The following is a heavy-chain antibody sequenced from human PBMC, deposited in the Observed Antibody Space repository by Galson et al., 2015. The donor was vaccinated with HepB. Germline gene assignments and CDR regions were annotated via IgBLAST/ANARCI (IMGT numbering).Heavy chain of an antibody. D-gene: IGHD2-2*01. J-gene: IGHJ6*03. Sequence: SLRLSCAASGFTFSSYSMNWVRQAPGKGLEWVSSISSSSSYIYYADSVKGRFTISRDNAKNSLYLQMNSLRAEDTAVYYCARKDIVVVPAALKGPVSYYYYMDVWGKGTTVTVSS. CDR1: GFTFSSYS. V-gene: IGHV3-21*01. CDR2: ISSSSSYI. CDR3: ARKDIVVVPAALKGPVSYYYYMDV.